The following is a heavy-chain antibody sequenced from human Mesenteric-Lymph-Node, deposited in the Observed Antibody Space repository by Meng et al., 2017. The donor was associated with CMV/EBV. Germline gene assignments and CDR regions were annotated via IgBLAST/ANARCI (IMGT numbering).Heavy chain of an antibody. CDR2: IYFTGST. D-gene: IGHD1-14*01. Sequence: CTVSGDSVTSGSFYWSWIRQPPGKGLEWIGYIYFTGSTDYNPSLKSRVTMSMDTSKNQFSLKLTSVTAADTAVYFCARGFRSTSYFGHWGQGALVTVSS. V-gene: IGHV4-61*01. J-gene: IGHJ4*02. CDR3: ARGFRSTSYFGH. CDR1: GDSVTSGSFY.